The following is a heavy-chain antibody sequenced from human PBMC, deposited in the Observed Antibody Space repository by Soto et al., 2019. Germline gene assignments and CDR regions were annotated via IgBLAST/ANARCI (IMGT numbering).Heavy chain of an antibody. CDR1: GGSIGGVGYS. CDR2: MYHSGTF. J-gene: IGHJ5*02. D-gene: IGHD3-10*01. CDR3: ARAQFYSGSGNYNNLMFDA. V-gene: IGHV4-30-2*01. Sequence: PSETLSLTCAVSGGSIGGVGYSWSWIRQPPGGGLEWIGYMYHSGTFLKSPSLKTRLTMSLDMSKNQFSLTLNSMTAADTAVYYCARAQFYSGSGNYNNLMFDAWGQGIQVTVSS.